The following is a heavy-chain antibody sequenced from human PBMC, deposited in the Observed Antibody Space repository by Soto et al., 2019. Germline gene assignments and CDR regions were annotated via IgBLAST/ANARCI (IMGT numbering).Heavy chain of an antibody. D-gene: IGHD3-22*01. CDR3: ASHVEIGC. CDR1: GFTFSSYA. CDR2: ISYDGSNK. Sequence: QVQLVESGGGVVQPGRSLRLSCAASGFTFSSYAMHWVRQAPGKGLEWVAVISYDGSNKYYADSVKGRFTISRDNSKNTLYLQMNSLRAEDTAVYYCASHVEIGCWGQGTLVTVSS. J-gene: IGHJ4*02. V-gene: IGHV3-30-3*01.